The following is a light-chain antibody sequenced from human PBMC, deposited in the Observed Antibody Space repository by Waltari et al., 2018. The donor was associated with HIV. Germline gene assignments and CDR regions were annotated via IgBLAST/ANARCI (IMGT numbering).Light chain of an antibody. J-gene: IGLJ2*01. CDR3: SSFVGTNKL. V-gene: IGLV2-8*01. Sequence: QSALTQPPSASGSPGQSVNISCTGGDNNINDYNYVAWYQQHSDKPPKLIIFEVTKRPSGVPERFSGSKSGNTASLFVSGLQPEDEATYFCSSFVGTNKLFGGGTKLTVL. CDR2: EVT. CDR1: DNNINDYNY.